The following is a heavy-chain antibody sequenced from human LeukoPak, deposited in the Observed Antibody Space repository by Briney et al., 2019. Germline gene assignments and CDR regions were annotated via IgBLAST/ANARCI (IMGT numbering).Heavy chain of an antibody. V-gene: IGHV3-11*01. D-gene: IGHD4-17*01. CDR3: ARVYAYGDLYFDY. CDR2: ISSSGSTI. J-gene: IGHJ4*02. CDR1: GFTFSDYY. Sequence: GGSLRLSCAASGFTFSDYYMSWIRQAPGKGLEWVSYISSSGSTIYYADSVKGRFTISRDNAKNSLYLQMNSLRAEDTAVYYCARVYAYGDLYFDYWGQGTLVTVSS.